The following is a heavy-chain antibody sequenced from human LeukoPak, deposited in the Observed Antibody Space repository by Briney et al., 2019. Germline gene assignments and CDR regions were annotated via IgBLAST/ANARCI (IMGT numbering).Heavy chain of an antibody. J-gene: IGHJ6*03. D-gene: IGHD2-15*01. CDR2: ILQDGSER. CDR1: GFTFSIYW. V-gene: IGHV3-7*03. CDR3: AKGIGYYMDV. Sequence: PGGSLRISCATSGFTFSIYWMSWVRQAPGKGLQWVANILQDGSERYYVDSVKGRFTISRDNSKNSLYLQMNSLRTEDTALYYCAKGIGYYMDVWGKGTTVTVSS.